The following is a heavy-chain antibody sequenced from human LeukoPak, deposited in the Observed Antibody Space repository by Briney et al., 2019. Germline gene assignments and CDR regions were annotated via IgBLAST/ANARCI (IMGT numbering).Heavy chain of an antibody. Sequence: ASVKVSCETSGYTFSTYGIAWVRQAPGQGLEWMGWISAYNGNTSYAPNLQGRVTMTTDTSTSTAYMELRSLRSDDTAVYYCARTLTPYGDLGYWGQGTLVTVSS. V-gene: IGHV1-18*01. CDR3: ARTLTPYGDLGY. D-gene: IGHD4-17*01. CDR2: ISAYNGNT. J-gene: IGHJ4*02. CDR1: GYTFSTYG.